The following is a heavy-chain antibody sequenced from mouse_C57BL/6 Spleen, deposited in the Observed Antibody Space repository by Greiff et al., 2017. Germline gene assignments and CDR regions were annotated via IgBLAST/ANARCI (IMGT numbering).Heavy chain of an antibody. Sequence: VHVKQSGPELVKPGASVKISCKASGYSFTDYNMNWVKQSNGKSLEWIGVINPNYGTTSYNQKFKGKATLTVDQSSSTAYMQLNSLTSEDSAVYYCAYGSSPYYAMDYWGQGTSVTVSS. CDR1: GYSFTDYN. V-gene: IGHV1-39*01. J-gene: IGHJ4*01. CDR2: INPNYGTT. CDR3: AYGSSPYYAMDY. D-gene: IGHD1-1*01.